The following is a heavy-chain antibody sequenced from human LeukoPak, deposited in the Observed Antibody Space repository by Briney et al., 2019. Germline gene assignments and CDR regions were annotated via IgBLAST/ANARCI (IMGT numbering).Heavy chain of an antibody. CDR3: ARAFRGIFGVFEAFDI. CDR2: MYVSGSS. Sequence: PSETLSLTCIVSGDSINNDTYYWNWIRQPAGKGLEWIGRMYVSGSSNYNPALKSRVIISVDTSKNYFSLKLSSVTAADTAVYYCARAFRGIFGVFEAFDIWGQGTMVTVSS. J-gene: IGHJ3*02. CDR1: GDSINNDTYY. V-gene: IGHV4-61*02. D-gene: IGHD3-3*01.